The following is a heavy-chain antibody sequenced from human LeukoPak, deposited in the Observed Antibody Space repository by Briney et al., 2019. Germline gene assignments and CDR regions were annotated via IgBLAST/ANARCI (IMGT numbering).Heavy chain of an antibody. CDR3: ARVPYPSTAPAGKGWFDP. Sequence: PGGSLRLSCAASGFTFSTYCMSWVRQAPGKGLEWAANIKQDGSGKNYVDSVKGRFTISRDNAKNSLYLQMNSLRVEDTAVYYCARVPYPSTAPAGKGWFDPWGQGTLVTVSS. CDR1: GFTFSTYC. D-gene: IGHD6-13*01. V-gene: IGHV3-7*04. J-gene: IGHJ5*02. CDR2: IKQDGSGK.